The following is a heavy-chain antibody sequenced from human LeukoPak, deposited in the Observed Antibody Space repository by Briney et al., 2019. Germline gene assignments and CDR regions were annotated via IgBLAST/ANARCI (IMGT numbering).Heavy chain of an antibody. D-gene: IGHD3-22*01. V-gene: IGHV3-9*01. J-gene: IGHJ3*02. CDR3: AKGKDDSSGYCLDAFAI. CDR2: ISWNSGSI. Sequence: PGRSLRLSCAASGFTFDDYAMHWVRQAPGKGLEWVSGISWNSGSIGYADSVKGRFTISRDNAKNSLYLQMNSLRAEDTALYYCAKGKDDSSGYCLDAFAICSGGTMVTVSS. CDR1: GFTFDDYA.